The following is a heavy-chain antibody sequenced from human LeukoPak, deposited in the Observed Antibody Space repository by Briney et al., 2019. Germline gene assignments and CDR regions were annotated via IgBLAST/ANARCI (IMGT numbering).Heavy chain of an antibody. J-gene: IGHJ4*02. Sequence: ASVKVSCTASGGTFSSYAISWVRQAPGQGLEWMGGIIPIFGTANYAQKFQGRVTITADEPTSTAYMELSSLRSEDTAVYYCARDQYSSGWYDYWGQGTLVTVSS. CDR3: ARDQYSSGWYDY. CDR2: IIPIFGTA. CDR1: GGTFSSYA. V-gene: IGHV1-69*13. D-gene: IGHD6-19*01.